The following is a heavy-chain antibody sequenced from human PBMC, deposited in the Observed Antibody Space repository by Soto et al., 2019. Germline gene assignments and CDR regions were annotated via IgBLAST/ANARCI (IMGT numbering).Heavy chain of an antibody. CDR2: ISAYNGNT. CDR1: GYTVTSYG. CDR3: ARLIAVAGRNYCYGMGI. V-gene: IGHV1-18*01. Sequence: QVQLVQSGAEVKKPGASVKVSCKASGYTVTSYGISWVRQAPGQGLEWMGWISAYNGNTNYAQTLQGRVNMTTDTSSSTAYMELRSLRSDDTAVYYCARLIAVAGRNYCYGMGIWGQGTTVTVSS. J-gene: IGHJ6*02. D-gene: IGHD6-19*01.